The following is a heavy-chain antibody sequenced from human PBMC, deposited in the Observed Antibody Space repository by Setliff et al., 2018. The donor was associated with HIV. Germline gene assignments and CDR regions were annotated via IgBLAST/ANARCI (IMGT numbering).Heavy chain of an antibody. D-gene: IGHD5-12*01. CDR2: IIPIFGTA. J-gene: IGHJ6*03. CDR1: GGTLSNYA. CDR3: ARLREMATINYYYNYMDV. V-gene: IGHV1-69*13. Sequence: SVKVSCKASGGTLSNYAISWVRQAPGQGLEWMGGIIPIFGTAKYAQKFQGRLTITADESTSTAYMELSSLRSEDTAEYYCARLREMATINYYYNYMDVWGKGTMVTVSS.